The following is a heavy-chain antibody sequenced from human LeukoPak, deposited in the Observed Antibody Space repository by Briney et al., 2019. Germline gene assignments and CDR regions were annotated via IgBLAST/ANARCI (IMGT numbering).Heavy chain of an antibody. Sequence: SETLSLTLSVTGRSVVSSYPGSIRQPPGKGLEWIGYIYYSGSTNYNPSLKSRVTISVDTSPSQFSLKMSSVTAADTALYYSARDGGSLDSSGPDYWGQGTVVTVSS. CDR2: IYYSGST. CDR3: ARDGGSLDSSGPDY. CDR1: GRSVVSSY. V-gene: IGHV4-59*02. D-gene: IGHD3-22*01. J-gene: IGHJ4*02.